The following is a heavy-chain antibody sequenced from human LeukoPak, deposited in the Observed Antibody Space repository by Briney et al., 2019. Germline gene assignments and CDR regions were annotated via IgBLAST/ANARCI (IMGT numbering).Heavy chain of an antibody. Sequence: SETLSLTCAVYGGSFSGYYWTWIRHTPEKGLEWIGEMNPSGSTNYNPYLKSRVTISVDTSKNQFSLTLSSVTAADTAVYYCARVLSRYCSSTSCYTDAFDIWGQGTMVTVSS. J-gene: IGHJ3*02. CDR3: ARVLSRYCSSTSCYTDAFDI. CDR2: MNPSGST. CDR1: GGSFSGYY. V-gene: IGHV4-34*01. D-gene: IGHD2-2*02.